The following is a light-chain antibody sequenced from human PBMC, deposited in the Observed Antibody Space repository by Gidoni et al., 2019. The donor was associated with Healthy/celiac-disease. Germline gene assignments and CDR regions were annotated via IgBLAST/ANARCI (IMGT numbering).Light chain of an antibody. V-gene: IGLV2-8*01. CDR3: SSYAGSNSWV. CDR1: SSDVGGYNY. Sequence: QSALTQPPAASGSPGQSVPISCPGTSSDVGGYNYVSWYQQHPGKAPKLMIYEVSKRPSGVPDLFSGSKSGNTASLTVSGLQAEDEADYYCSSYAGSNSWVFGGGTKLTVL. CDR2: EVS. J-gene: IGLJ3*02.